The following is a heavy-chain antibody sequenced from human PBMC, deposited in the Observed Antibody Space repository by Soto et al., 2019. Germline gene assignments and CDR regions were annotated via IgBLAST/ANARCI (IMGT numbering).Heavy chain of an antibody. Sequence: GSVKVSCKASGYTFTSYGISWVRQAPGQGLEWMGWISAYNGNTNYAQKLQGRVTMTTDTSTSTAYMELRSLRSDDTAVYYCAKLYYYYYGMDVWGQGTTVTVSS. V-gene: IGHV1-18*04. CDR2: ISAYNGNT. CDR1: GYTFTSYG. CDR3: AKLYYYYYGMDV. D-gene: IGHD1-7*01. J-gene: IGHJ6*02.